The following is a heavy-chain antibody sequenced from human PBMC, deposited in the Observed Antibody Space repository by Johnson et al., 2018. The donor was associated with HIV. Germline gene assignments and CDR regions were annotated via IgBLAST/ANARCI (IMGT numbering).Heavy chain of an antibody. D-gene: IGHD1-26*01. CDR1: GFTFSSYG. Sequence: QVQLVESGGGVVQPGVSLRLSCAASGFTFSSYGMHWVRQAPGKGLEWVAFIRYDGSNKYYEDSVKGRFTISRENAKNSLYLQMNSLRAGDTAVYYCAKVRGVGATAAFDIWGQGTMVTVSS. CDR3: AKVRGVGATAAFDI. V-gene: IGHV3-30*02. CDR2: IRYDGSNK. J-gene: IGHJ3*02.